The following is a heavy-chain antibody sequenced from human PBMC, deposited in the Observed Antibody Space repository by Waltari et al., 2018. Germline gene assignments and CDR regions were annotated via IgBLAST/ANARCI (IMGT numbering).Heavy chain of an antibody. CDR3: ARDWGEWELIPSF. V-gene: IGHV3-30*04. D-gene: IGHD1-26*01. Sequence: QVQLVESGGGVVQPGRSLRLSCAGSGLTFSRYAIHWVRQAPGKGLEWVAVISHDGSNKYYADSVKGRFTISRDNSKNTLFLQMNSLRAEDTALYYCARDWGEWELIPSFWGQGALVTVSS. CDR2: ISHDGSNK. CDR1: GLTFSRYA. J-gene: IGHJ4*02.